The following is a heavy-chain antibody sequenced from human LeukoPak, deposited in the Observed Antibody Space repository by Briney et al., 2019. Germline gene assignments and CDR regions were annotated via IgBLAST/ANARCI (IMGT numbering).Heavy chain of an antibody. D-gene: IGHD5-18*01. J-gene: IGHJ4*02. Sequence: PPGGSLRLSCAASGFTFSLYSMNWVRQAPGKGLEWVSSISDSGGRTYHADSVRGRFTISRDNSKNTLFVQMNSLRAEDTAVYYCARVGYSHGQNFENWGQGTLVTVSS. CDR2: ISDSGGRT. V-gene: IGHV3-23*01. CDR3: ARVGYSHGQNFEN. CDR1: GFTFSLYS.